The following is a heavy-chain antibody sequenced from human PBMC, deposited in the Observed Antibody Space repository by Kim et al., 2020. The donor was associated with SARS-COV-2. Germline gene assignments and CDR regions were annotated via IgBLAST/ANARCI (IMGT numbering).Heavy chain of an antibody. CDR2: ISSNSGHT. J-gene: IGHJ4*01. V-gene: IGHV1-18*01. CDR3: APYYDSNSYRGQWD. D-gene: IGHD3-22*01. CDR1: GYSFSNYG. Sequence: ASVKVSCKASGYSFSNYGLVWARQAPGQGLEWMGWISSNSGHTKYAQNVQGRVTLITDTSTNTGHIELSILRSDDTAVYYCAPYYDSNSYRGQWDWVQGT.